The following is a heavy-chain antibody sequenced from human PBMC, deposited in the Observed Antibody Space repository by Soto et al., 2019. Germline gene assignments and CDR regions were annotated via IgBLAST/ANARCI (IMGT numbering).Heavy chain of an antibody. CDR2: INHSGST. D-gene: IGHD1-1*01. CDR3: AIAGAGTGTNVVGSGRDD. CDR1: GGSFSGYY. Sequence: PAEPLSLTCAVSGGSFSGYYWSWIRQPPGKGLEWIGEINHSGSTNYNPSLKSRVTISVDTSKNQFSLKLSSVTAADTAVYYCAIAGAGTGTNVVGSGRDDWGQVTTV. J-gene: IGHJ6*02. V-gene: IGHV4-34*01.